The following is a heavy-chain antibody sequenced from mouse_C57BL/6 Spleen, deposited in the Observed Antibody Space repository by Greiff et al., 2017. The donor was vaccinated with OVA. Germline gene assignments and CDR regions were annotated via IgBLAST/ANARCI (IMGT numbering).Heavy chain of an antibody. CDR1: GYTFTDYY. CDR2: INPNNGGT. D-gene: IGHD1-1*01. CDR3: ARSVVDYAMDY. J-gene: IGHJ4*01. Sequence: VQLQQSGPELVKPGASVKISCKASGYTFTDYYMNWVKQSHGKSLEWIGDINPNNGGTSYNQKFKGKATLTVDKSSSTAYMELRSLTSEDSAVYYCARSVVDYAMDYWGQGTSVTVSS. V-gene: IGHV1-26*01.